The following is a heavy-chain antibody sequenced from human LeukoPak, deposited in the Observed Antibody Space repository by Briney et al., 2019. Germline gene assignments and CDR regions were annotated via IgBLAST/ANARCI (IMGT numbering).Heavy chain of an antibody. J-gene: IGHJ6*03. D-gene: IGHD4-17*01. CDR2: IYTSGST. CDR3: ARDHKPDYGDYELYMDV. Sequence: SETLSLTCTVSGDSISSYYWSWIRQPAGKGLEWIGRIYTSGSTNYNPSLKSRVTMSVDTSKNQFSLKLSSVTAADTAVYYCARDHKPDYGDYELYMDVWGKGTTVTVSS. CDR1: GDSISSYY. V-gene: IGHV4-4*07.